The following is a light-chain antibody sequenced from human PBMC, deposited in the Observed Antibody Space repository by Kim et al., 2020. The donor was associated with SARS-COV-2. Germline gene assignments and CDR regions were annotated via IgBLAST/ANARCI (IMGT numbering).Light chain of an antibody. V-gene: IGKV3-20*01. Sequence: LSPGERATLSCRASQSVSSSYLAWYQQNPGQAPRLLIYGASSRATGIPDRFSGSGSGTDFTLTISRLEPEDFAVYYCQQYGSSQAFGQGTKVDIK. CDR2: GAS. CDR3: QQYGSSQA. J-gene: IGKJ1*01. CDR1: QSVSSSY.